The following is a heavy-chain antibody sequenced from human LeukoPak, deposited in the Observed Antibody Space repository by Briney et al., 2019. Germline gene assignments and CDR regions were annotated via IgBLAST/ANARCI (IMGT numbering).Heavy chain of an antibody. CDR1: GYTLARYY. Sequence: ASVKVSCKASGYTLARYYMHWVRQAPGQGLEWMGIINPSGGSTSYAQKFQGRVTMTRDTSTSTVYMELSSLRSEDTAVYYCAREGMIVTGGLDYWGQGTLVTVSS. CDR3: AREGMIVTGGLDY. J-gene: IGHJ4*02. D-gene: IGHD3-22*01. CDR2: INPSGGST. V-gene: IGHV1-46*01.